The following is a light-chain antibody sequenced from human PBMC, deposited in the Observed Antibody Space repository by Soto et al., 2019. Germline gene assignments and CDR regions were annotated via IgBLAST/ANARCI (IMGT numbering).Light chain of an antibody. J-gene: IGKJ4*01. V-gene: IGKV3-11*01. CDR1: QSVSSY. CDR2: DAS. Sequence: EMVLTQSPATLSLSPGERATLSCRARQSVSSYLAWLQQKPGQAPRLLIYDASNRATDIPSRFSGSGSGTDFTLNITSLEAEDSAIYYCQHRSNWPLTFGGGTKVEIK. CDR3: QHRSNWPLT.